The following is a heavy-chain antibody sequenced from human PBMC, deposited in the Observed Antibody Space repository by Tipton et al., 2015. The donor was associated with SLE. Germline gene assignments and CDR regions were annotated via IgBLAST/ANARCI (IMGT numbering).Heavy chain of an antibody. V-gene: IGHV3-21*03. Sequence: AVSGFTFSSYSMNWVRQAPGKGLEWVSSISSSSSYIYYADSVKGRFTISRDNAKNSLYLQMNSLRAEDTAVYYCARDSPSWAFDIWGQGTMVTVSS. CDR2: ISSSSSYI. CDR3: ARDSPSWAFDI. CDR1: GFTFSSYS. J-gene: IGHJ3*02.